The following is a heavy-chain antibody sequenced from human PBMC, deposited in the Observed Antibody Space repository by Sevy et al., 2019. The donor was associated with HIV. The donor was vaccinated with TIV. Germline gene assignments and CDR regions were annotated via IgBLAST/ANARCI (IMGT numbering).Heavy chain of an antibody. CDR2: IGTLGDT. V-gene: IGHV3-13*01. D-gene: IGHD2-21*01. Sequence: GGYLRLSCAGYGFSFSGSDMHWVRQPTGKGLEWVSSIGTLGDTFYADSVKGRFTISRDNAKSSSYLEMSSLRAGDTAIYYCVRGLQTHCDRTACPLDHWGQGTLVTVSS. CDR1: GFSFSGSD. CDR3: VRGLQTHCDRTACPLDH. J-gene: IGHJ5*02.